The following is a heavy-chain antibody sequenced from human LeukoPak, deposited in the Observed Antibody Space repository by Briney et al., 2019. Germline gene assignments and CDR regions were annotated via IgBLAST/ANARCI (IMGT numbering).Heavy chain of an antibody. Sequence: GGSLRLSCAVSGFTFSTFGMHWVRQAPGKGLEWVAVISDDGSNIYYADSVKGRFTISRDNSKKTLYLQMNSLRAEDTAVYYCASGKSGSYYWPDPILDYWGRGTLVTVSS. CDR3: ASGKSGSYYWPDPILDY. CDR1: GFTFSTFG. V-gene: IGHV3-30*03. D-gene: IGHD3-10*01. J-gene: IGHJ4*02. CDR2: ISDDGSNI.